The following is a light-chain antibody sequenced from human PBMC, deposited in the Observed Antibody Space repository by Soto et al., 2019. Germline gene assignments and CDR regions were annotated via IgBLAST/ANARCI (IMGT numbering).Light chain of an antibody. J-gene: IGLJ1*01. CDR2: EVS. V-gene: IGLV2-14*01. CDR3: GSYTGSIYV. Sequence: ALTQPASVSGSPGQSITISCTGTSSDVGGYEFVSWYQQHPGKAPKLMIYEVSNRPSGVSSRFSGSKSGNTASLTISGLQAEDEADYYCGSYTGSIYVFGTGTKVTVL. CDR1: SSDVGGYEF.